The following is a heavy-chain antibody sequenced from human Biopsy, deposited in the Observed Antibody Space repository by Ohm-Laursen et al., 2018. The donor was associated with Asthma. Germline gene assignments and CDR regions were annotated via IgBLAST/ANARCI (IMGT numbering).Heavy chain of an antibody. V-gene: IGHV1-2*06. CDR2: INPNGGAT. CDR3: ARVQKSPGDRWFDP. D-gene: IGHD7-27*01. J-gene: IGHJ5*02. CDR1: AYTFIGYH. Sequence: GASVKVSCKSSAYTFIGYHLHWVRQAPGEGLEWMGRINPNGGATIYAQKFQGRVTMTRDTSISTAYMELRRLTSDDTAVYYCARVQKSPGDRWFDPWGQGTLVTVSS.